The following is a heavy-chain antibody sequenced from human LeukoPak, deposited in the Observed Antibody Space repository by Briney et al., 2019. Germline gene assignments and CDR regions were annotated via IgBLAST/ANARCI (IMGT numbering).Heavy chain of an antibody. CDR3: TRNSGWYGLS. J-gene: IGHJ1*01. V-gene: IGHV3-23*01. D-gene: IGHD6-19*01. CDR2: IDYNGGSG. CDR1: GFTLSSYE. Sequence: GGSLRLSCTVSGFTLSSYEMSWIRQAPGKGLEWVSSIDYNGGSGHYADSVKGRFTISRDNSNNTLFLHLNSLRGEDTAVYYCTRNSGWYGLSWGQGTLVTVSS.